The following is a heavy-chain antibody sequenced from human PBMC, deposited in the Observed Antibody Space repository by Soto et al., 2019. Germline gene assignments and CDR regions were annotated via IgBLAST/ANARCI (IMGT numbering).Heavy chain of an antibody. J-gene: IGHJ4*02. CDR3: ARGLAGPLD. Sequence: GGSLRLSCTASGFTLINYGMTWVRQAPGKGLEWVSGIGSAGDTHYADSVKGRFTISRDTSKNTLYLQMNSLRPEDTALYYCARGLAGPLDWGQGTLVTVSS. CDR1: GFTLINYG. V-gene: IGHV3-23*01. D-gene: IGHD3-9*01. CDR2: IGSAGDT.